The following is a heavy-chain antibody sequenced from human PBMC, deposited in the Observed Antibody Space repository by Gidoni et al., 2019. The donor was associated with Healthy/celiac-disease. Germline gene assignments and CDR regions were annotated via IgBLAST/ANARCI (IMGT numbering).Heavy chain of an antibody. V-gene: IGHV3-23*01. Sequence: EVQLLESGGGLVQPGGSLRLSCSASGFTFSTYAMGWVRPAPGKGLGWVSAISGSGGSTYYADSVKGRLTISRDNSKNTLYLQMNSLRAEDTAVYYCAKTAGYSSGWYGGGDYWGQGTLVTVSS. CDR2: ISGSGGST. D-gene: IGHD6-19*01. CDR3: AKTAGYSSGWYGGGDY. CDR1: GFTFSTYA. J-gene: IGHJ4*02.